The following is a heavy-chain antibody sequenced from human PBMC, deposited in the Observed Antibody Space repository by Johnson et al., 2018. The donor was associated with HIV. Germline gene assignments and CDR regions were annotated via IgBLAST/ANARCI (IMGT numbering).Heavy chain of an antibody. Sequence: QVQLVESVGGLVKPGGSLRLSCAASGFKFSDYHMSWIRQAPGKGLEWVSYISSGGRTIYYADSVKGRFTISRDNAKNSLYLQMNSLRVEDTAVYYCARVLGDYAYHIWGQGTMVTVSS. CDR2: ISSGGRTI. CDR3: ARVLGDYAYHI. V-gene: IGHV3-11*04. J-gene: IGHJ3*02. D-gene: IGHD4-17*01. CDR1: GFKFSDYH.